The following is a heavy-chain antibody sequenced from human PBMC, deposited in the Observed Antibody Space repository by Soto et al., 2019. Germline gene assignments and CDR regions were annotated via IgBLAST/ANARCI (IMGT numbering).Heavy chain of an antibody. CDR1: GFTFSYYA. CDR2: ISGSGGST. V-gene: IGHV3-23*01. D-gene: IGHD3-10*01. Sequence: EVQLLESGGGLVQPGGSLRLSCAASGFTFSYYAMNWVRQAPGKGLEWVSVISGSGGSTYYADSVKGRFTISRDNSKNTLYLQMNSLRAEDTAIYYCAQAQSYGGYYYGMDVWGQGTTVTVSS. J-gene: IGHJ6*02. CDR3: AQAQSYGGYYYGMDV.